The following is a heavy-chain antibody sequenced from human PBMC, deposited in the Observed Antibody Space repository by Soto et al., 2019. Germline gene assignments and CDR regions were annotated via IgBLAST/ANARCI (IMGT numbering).Heavy chain of an antibody. CDR3: AKGGLRYFDWLLSLDY. V-gene: IGHV3-30*18. CDR1: GFTFSSYG. Sequence: GGSLRLSCAASGFTFSSYGMHWVRQAPGKGLEWVAVISYDGSNKYYADSVKGRFTISRDNSKNTLYLQMNSLRAEDTAVYYCAKGGLRYFDWLLSLDYWGQGTLVTVSS. D-gene: IGHD3-9*01. J-gene: IGHJ4*02. CDR2: ISYDGSNK.